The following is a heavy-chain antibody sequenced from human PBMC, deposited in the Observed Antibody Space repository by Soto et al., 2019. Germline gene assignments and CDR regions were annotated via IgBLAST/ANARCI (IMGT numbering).Heavy chain of an antibody. CDR3: VRAGDRGYEPDD. J-gene: IGHJ4*02. CDR1: GCTFSNYW. CDR2: INGGGSST. D-gene: IGHD5-12*01. V-gene: IGHV3-74*01. Sequence: EVQLVESGGGLVQPGGSLRLSCAASGCTFSNYWMHWVRQAPGKGLVWVSRINGGGSSTSYADSVKGRFTISRDNARNTLYVQMNSLRVEDTAVYYCVRAGDRGYEPDDWGQGTLVTVSS.